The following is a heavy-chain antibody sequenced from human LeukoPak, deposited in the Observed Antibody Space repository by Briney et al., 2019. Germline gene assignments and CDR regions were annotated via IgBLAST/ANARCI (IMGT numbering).Heavy chain of an antibody. J-gene: IGHJ4*02. CDR2: IKSKTDGGTT. D-gene: IGHD3-3*01. CDR3: TTDPEPGRLLYRDY. Sequence: GGSLRLSCAASGFTFSNAWMSWVRQAPGKGLEWVGRIKSKTDGGTTDYAAPVKGRFTISRDDSKNTLYLQMNSLKTEDTAVYYCTTDPEPGRLLYRDYWGQGTLVTVSS. V-gene: IGHV3-15*01. CDR1: GFTFSNAW.